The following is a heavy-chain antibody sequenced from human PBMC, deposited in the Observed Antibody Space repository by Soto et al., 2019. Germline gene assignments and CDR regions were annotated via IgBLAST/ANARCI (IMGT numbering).Heavy chain of an antibody. CDR2: ISYSGSA. J-gene: IGHJ5*02. D-gene: IGHD2-2*01. CDR1: GGSINSGNYY. Sequence: QVQLQESGPELVKPSQTLSLTCSVSGGSINSGNYYWSWIRQHPGKGLEWIGYISYSGSAHYNPSLRSRVFISVATSRNQISLQLSSVTAADTAVYYCARRRCTTTTCFDPWGQGTLVTVSS. CDR3: ARRRCTTTTCFDP. V-gene: IGHV4-31*03.